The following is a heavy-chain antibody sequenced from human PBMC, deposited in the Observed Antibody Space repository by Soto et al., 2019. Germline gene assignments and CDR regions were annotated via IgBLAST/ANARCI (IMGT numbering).Heavy chain of an antibody. CDR1: GCTFSSYS. CDR3: ERDSTYVEY. D-gene: IGHD2-2*01. J-gene: IGHJ4*02. Sequence: GGPLSLSWASAGCTFSSYSMHLVRPAPGTGLEWVAVISYDGSNKYYADSVKGRFTISRDTSKNTLYLQMNSLRAEDTAVYYCERDSTYVEYWGQRPLVNVS. CDR2: ISYDGSNK. V-gene: IGHV3-30-3*01.